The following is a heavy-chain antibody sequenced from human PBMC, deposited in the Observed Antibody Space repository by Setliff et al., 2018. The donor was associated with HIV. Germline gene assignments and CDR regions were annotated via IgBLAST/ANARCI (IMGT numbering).Heavy chain of an antibody. CDR2: IHYTGST. CDR3: ARKFRPGHGVDV. Sequence: PLETLSLTCSVSGGSVSSVNYYWSWIRQPPGKGLEWIGYIHYTGSTTYNPSLKSRVTISVDTSKNQFSLELSSVTAADTAIYYCARKFRPGHGVDVWGQGTTVTVSS. V-gene: IGHV4-61*01. D-gene: IGHD3-10*01. CDR1: GGSVSSVNYY. J-gene: IGHJ6*02.